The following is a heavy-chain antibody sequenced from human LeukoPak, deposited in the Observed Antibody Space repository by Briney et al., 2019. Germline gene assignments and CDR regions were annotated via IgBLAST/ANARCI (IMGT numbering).Heavy chain of an antibody. CDR2: IYHGGET. V-gene: IGHV3-66*01. Sequence: GGSLRLSCVGSGFTVSSNYMNSVRQAPGKGLEWVSVIYHGGETFYADSVKGRFTISRDNSKNTLYLQLNRLRVEDTAVYYCVRDRGAYNYETGYWGQGTLVTVSS. CDR1: GFTVSSNY. J-gene: IGHJ4*02. CDR3: VRDRGAYNYETGY. D-gene: IGHD3-22*01.